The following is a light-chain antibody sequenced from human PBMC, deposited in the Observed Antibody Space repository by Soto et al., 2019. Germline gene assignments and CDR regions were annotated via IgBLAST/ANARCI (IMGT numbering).Light chain of an antibody. CDR3: SSYAGSSTV. CDR1: SSDVGGYNY. J-gene: IGLJ1*01. V-gene: IGLV2-8*01. Sequence: QSALTQPPSASGSPGQSVAISCTGTSSDVGGYNYVSWYQQHPGKAPKLMIYEVNKRPSGVPDRFSGPKSGNTASLTVSGLQAEDEADYYCSSYAGSSTVFGTGTKVTVL. CDR2: EVN.